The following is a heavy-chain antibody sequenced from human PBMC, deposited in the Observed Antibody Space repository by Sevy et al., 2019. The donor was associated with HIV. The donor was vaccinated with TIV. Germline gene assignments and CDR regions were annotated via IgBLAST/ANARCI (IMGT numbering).Heavy chain of an antibody. V-gene: IGHV4-59*01. J-gene: IGHJ5*02. CDR2: IYYRGNT. CDR3: ARAEYGHSRGWYSWLDA. CDR1: TGYINNYY. Sequence: SETLSLTCTVSTGYINNYYWTWVRQSPGKGLEWIGYIYYRGNTKYNPFLERRVSMSIDTNKEQFSLTLTSVTGADSAIYYCARAEYGHSRGWYSWLDAWGQRILVTVSS. D-gene: IGHD6-19*01.